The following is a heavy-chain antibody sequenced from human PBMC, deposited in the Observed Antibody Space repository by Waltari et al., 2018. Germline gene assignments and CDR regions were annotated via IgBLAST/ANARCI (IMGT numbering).Heavy chain of an antibody. D-gene: IGHD3-3*01. Sequence: QVQLQQWGAGLLRPSETLSLPCAVYGASFGDYYCAWVRQPPGQVPEWIGQIRHPGSTNYNPSLKSRVTISLDTPMSQFSLRLSSVTAADTALYFCTRGGNYDFWSHRPFVDPWGQGTLVTVSS. CDR1: GASFGDYY. V-gene: IGHV4-34*01. CDR2: IRHPGST. CDR3: TRGGNYDFWSHRPFVDP. J-gene: IGHJ5*02.